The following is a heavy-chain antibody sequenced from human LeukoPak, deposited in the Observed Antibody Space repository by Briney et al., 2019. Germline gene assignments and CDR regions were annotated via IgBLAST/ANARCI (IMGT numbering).Heavy chain of an antibody. J-gene: IGHJ3*02. CDR1: GSSFTNYW. D-gene: IGHD2-8*02. Sequence: PGESLQISCQGSGSSFTNYWFGWVRQVPGKGLEWMGIIYPGDSDTRYSPSFQGQVTISVDKSISTAHLQWSSLQASDTAMYYCARHIGLVAPDGFYIWGQGTMVTVSS. CDR2: IYPGDSDT. CDR3: ARHIGLVAPDGFYI. V-gene: IGHV5-51*01.